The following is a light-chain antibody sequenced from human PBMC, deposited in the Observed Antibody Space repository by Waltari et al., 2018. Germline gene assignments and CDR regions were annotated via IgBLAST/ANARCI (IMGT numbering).Light chain of an antibody. CDR1: NLGDKY. CDR2: PDS. J-gene: IGLJ2*01. Sequence: SYELTQPPSVSVSPGQTASIPCSGDNLGDKYACWYQQKPGQSPVLVIYPDSKRPSGIPGRVSGSNSGNTATLTISGTQAMDEADYYCQAWDSSTDVVFGGGTKLTVL. CDR3: QAWDSSTDVV. V-gene: IGLV3-1*01.